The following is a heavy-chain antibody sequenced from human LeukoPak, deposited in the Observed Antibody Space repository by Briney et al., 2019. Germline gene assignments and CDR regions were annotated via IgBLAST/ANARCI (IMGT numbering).Heavy chain of an antibody. CDR2: LYTGDSDT. Sequence: GESLKISCKGSGYSFTSYWIGWVRQMPGKGLEWIGSLYTGDSDTRLSPSFEGQVPISADRSISTLYLQWSSLKASDTAMYYCARHDLTVISLDYWGQGTLVTVSS. V-gene: IGHV5-51*01. CDR3: ARHDLTVISLDY. CDR1: GYSFTSYW. J-gene: IGHJ4*02. D-gene: IGHD4-17*01.